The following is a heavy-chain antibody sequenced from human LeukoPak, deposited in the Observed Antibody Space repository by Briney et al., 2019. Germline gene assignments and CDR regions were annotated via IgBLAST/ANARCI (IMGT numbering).Heavy chain of an antibody. CDR1: GFTFSSYT. Sequence: GGSLRLSCAASGFTFSSYTFNWVRQAPGKGLEWVSAIIGDSRYIYYTDSVRGRFTISRDNAENSLYLQMHSLRVEDTAVYYCARAPTVLVGYCSSSSCQADYWGQGTLVTVSS. D-gene: IGHD2-2*01. J-gene: IGHJ4*02. CDR2: IIGDSRYI. V-gene: IGHV3-21*01. CDR3: ARAPTVLVGYCSSSSCQADY.